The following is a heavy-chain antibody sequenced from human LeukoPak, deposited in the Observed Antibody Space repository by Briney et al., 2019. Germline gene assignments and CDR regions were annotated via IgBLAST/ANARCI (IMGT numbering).Heavy chain of an antibody. D-gene: IGHD1-14*01. CDR2: IKQDGSEK. Sequence: PGGSLRLSCAASGFIFSNYWMSWVRQAPGKGLEGVANIKQDGSEKFYVDSVKGRFTISRGNAKNSLYLQMNSLRAEDTAVYYCARAKVSDYWGQGTLVTVSS. CDR1: GFIFSNYW. V-gene: IGHV3-7*01. CDR3: ARAKVSDY. J-gene: IGHJ4*02.